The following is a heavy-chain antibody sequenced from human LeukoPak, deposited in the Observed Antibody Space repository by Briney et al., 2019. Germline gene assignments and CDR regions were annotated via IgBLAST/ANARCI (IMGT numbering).Heavy chain of an antibody. V-gene: IGHV3-74*01. CDR2: IDRDGSRI. J-gene: IGHJ6*02. CDR1: GFTFSSYW. CDR3: ARDLGQWLVTYYYYGMDV. Sequence: GGSLRLSCAVSGFTFSSYWMHWVRQAPGKGLVWVSRIDRDGSRINYADSVKGRFTISRDNGKNTLFLQMNSLRAEDAAVYYCARDLGQWLVTYYYYGMDVWGQGTTVTVSS. D-gene: IGHD6-19*01.